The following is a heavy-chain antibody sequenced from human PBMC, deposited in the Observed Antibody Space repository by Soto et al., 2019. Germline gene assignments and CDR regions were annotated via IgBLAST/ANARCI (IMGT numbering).Heavy chain of an antibody. CDR2: INSDGSST. D-gene: IGHD4-17*01. Sequence: EVQLVESGGGLVQPGGSLRLSCAASGFTFTNYWMHWVRQAPGKGLVWVSRINSDGSSTSYADSVKGRFTISRDNAKNTLFLQMNSLRAEDTAGFYCARFHGSGDYLDYWGQGTLVTVSS. V-gene: IGHV3-74*01. J-gene: IGHJ4*02. CDR3: ARFHGSGDYLDY. CDR1: GFTFTNYW.